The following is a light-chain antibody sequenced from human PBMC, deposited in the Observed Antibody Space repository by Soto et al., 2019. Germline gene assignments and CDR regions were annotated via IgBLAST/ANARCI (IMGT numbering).Light chain of an antibody. V-gene: IGKV2-28*01. CDR1: QSLLYNNTYNY. CDR2: LGS. Sequence: IVITLPPNTLPVTPGEPASISCRSSQSLLYNNTYNYLDWYVQKPGQSPQLLIYLGSNRASGVPDRFSGSGSGTEFTLTISSLRPDDFATYYCQQDSGDRATFAEGTMVDI. J-gene: IGKJ4*01. CDR3: QQDSGDRAT.